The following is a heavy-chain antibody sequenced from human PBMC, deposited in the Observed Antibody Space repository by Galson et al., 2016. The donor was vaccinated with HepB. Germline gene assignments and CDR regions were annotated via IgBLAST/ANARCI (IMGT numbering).Heavy chain of an antibody. D-gene: IGHD5-18*01. J-gene: IGHJ5*02. CDR2: IRSKANSYAT. Sequence: SLRLSCAASGFTFSGSAMHWVRQASGKGLEWIGRIRSKANSYATAYAASVKGRFTISRDDSKNTAYLQMNSLKTEDTAVYYCTRHISRTDTAMVYGFDLWGQGTPVTVS. CDR1: GFTFSGSA. V-gene: IGHV3-73*01. CDR3: TRHISRTDTAMVYGFDL.